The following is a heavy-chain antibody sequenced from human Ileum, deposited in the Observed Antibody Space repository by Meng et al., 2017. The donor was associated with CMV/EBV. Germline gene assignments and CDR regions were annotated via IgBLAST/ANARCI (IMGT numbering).Heavy chain of an antibody. Sequence: GESLKISCETSGFTFGSYGFHWVRQGPGKGLEWVAVIWYDGNKADYVDSVKGRFTISRDNSKKTVYLQMNSLTVEDTAIYYCAKQDAEYYFDYWGQGTQVTVSS. CDR1: GFTFGSYG. CDR2: IWYDGNKA. V-gene: IGHV3-33*03. CDR3: AKQDAEYYFDY. J-gene: IGHJ4*02.